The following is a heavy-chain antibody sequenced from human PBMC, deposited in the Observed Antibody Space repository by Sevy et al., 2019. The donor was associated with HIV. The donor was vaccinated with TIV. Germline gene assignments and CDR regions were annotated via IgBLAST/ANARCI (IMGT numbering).Heavy chain of an antibody. V-gene: IGHV4-39*01. CDR3: ASGIVVVVTAYYYYYGMDV. CDR1: GGSISSSSYY. CDR2: IYYSGST. D-gene: IGHD2-21*02. Sequence: SETLSLTCTVSGGSISSSSYYWGWIRQPPGKGLEWIGSIYYSGSTSYNPSLKSRVTISVDTSKNQFSLKLSSVTAADTAVYYCASGIVVVVTAYYYYYGMDVWGQGTTVTVSS. J-gene: IGHJ6*02.